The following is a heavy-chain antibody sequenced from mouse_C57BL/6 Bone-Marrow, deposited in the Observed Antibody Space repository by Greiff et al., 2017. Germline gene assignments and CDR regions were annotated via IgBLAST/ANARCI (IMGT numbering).Heavy chain of an antibody. CDR1: GFTFSSYA. V-gene: IGHV5-9-1*02. D-gene: IGHD1-1*02. CDR3: TRRGLWPHYYAMDY. J-gene: IGHJ4*01. CDR2: ISSGGDYT. Sequence: EVKLQESGEGLVKPGGSLKLSCAASGFTFSSYAMSWVRQTPEKRLEWVAYISSGGDYTYYADTVKGRFTISRDNARNTLYLQMSSLKSEDTAMYYCTRRGLWPHYYAMDYWGQGTSVTVSS.